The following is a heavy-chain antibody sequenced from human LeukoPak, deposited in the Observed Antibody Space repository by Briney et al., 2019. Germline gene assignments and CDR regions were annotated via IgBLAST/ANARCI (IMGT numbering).Heavy chain of an antibody. CDR1: GGSIGGYY. J-gene: IGHJ4*02. Sequence: SETLSLTCTVSGGSIGGYYWSWIRQPPGKGLEWIGYIYYSGSTNYNPSLKSRVTISVDTSKNQFSLKLSSVTAADTAVYYCARAIAAPGDYFDYWGQGTLVTVSS. V-gene: IGHV4-59*01. D-gene: IGHD6-6*01. CDR2: IYYSGST. CDR3: ARAIAAPGDYFDY.